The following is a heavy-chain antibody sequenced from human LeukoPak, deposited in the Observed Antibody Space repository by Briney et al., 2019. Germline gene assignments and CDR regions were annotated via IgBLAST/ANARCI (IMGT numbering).Heavy chain of an antibody. D-gene: IGHD3-22*01. Sequence: PSETLSLTCTVSGGSISSYYWSWIRQPPGKGLEWIGYIYYSGSTNYNPSLKSRVTISVDTSKNQFSLKLSSVTAADTAVYYCVTIYYDSSGYYLDYFDYWGQGTLVTVSS. CDR3: VTIYYDSSGYYLDYFDY. CDR2: IYYSGST. V-gene: IGHV4-59*12. CDR1: GGSISSYY. J-gene: IGHJ4*02.